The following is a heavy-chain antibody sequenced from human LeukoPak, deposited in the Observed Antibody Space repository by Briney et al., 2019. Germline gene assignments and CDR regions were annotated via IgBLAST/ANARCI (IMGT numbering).Heavy chain of an antibody. D-gene: IGHD2-2*01. V-gene: IGHV3-15*07. CDR2: IKSKTDGGTT. J-gene: IGHJ6*02. CDR3: ASSQCSSRTPGDYALNV. Sequence: GGSLRLSCVASRFTFNNAWMNWVRQAPGKGLEWVGRIKSKTDGGTTDFAAPVKGRFTISRDDSENTLYLQMNSLKTEDTAIYYCASSQCSSRTPGDYALNVWGQGTTVTVSS. CDR1: RFTFNNAW.